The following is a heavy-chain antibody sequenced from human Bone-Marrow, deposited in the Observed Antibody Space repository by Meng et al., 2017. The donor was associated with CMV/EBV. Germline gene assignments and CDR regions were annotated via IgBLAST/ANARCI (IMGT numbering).Heavy chain of an antibody. D-gene: IGHD3-3*01. J-gene: IGHJ6*02. CDR3: ARDRRFLEWLLFGRDV. CDR2: INHSGST. V-gene: IGHV4-34*01. CDR1: GGSFSGYY. Sequence: SETLSLTCAVYGGSFSGYYWSWIRQPPGKGLEWIGEINHSGSTNYNPSLKSRVTISVDTSKNQFSLKLSSVTAADTAVYYCARDRRFLEWLLFGRDVWGQGTTVTVSS.